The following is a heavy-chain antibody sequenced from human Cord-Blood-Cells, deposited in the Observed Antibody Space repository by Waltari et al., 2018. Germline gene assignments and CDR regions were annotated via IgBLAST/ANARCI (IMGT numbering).Heavy chain of an antibody. V-gene: IGHV3-74*01. CDR1: GFTFSSYW. D-gene: IGHD3-3*01. CDR3: ARVAVDIGAFDI. CDR2: INSDGSST. J-gene: IGHJ3*02. Sequence: EVQLVESGGGLVQPGGSLRLSCAASGFTFSSYWMHWVRQAPGKGRGGVSRINSDGSSTSYADSVKGRFTISRDNAKNTLYLQMNSLRAEDTAVYYCARVAVDIGAFDIWGQGTMVTVSS.